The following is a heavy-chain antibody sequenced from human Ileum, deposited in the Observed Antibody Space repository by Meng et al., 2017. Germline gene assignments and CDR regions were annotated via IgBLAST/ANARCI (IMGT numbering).Heavy chain of an antibody. CDR2: LYDDGST. CDR1: GFAVSSNF. V-gene: IGHV3-53*01. CDR3: ARRHYNYYDDC. Sequence: EVQVVEPGGGWSQPGGSLRLSCAASGFAVSSNFMSWVRQAPGKGLEWVSVLYDDGSTYYADSVKGRFTISRDNSKNTLFLQMNSLRVEDTAVYYCARRHYNYYDDCWGQGTLVTVSS. D-gene: IGHD5-24*01. J-gene: IGHJ4*02.